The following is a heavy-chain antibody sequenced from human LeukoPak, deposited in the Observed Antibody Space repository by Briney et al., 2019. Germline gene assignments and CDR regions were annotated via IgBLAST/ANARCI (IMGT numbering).Heavy chain of an antibody. V-gene: IGHV3-23*01. CDR2: ISGSGGGS. CDR3: AKHLSDYGSGYYSEFFQH. J-gene: IGHJ1*01. D-gene: IGHD3-10*01. CDR1: GFTFSSYA. Sequence: GGSLGLSCAASGFTFSSYAMSWVRQAPGKGLEWVSDISGSGGGSYYADSVKGRFTISRDNSKNTLYLQMNSLRAEDTAVYFCAKHLSDYGSGYYSEFFQHWGQGTLVTVSS.